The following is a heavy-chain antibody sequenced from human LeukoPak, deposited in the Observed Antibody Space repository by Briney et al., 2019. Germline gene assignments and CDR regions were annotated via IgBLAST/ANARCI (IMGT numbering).Heavy chain of an antibody. CDR3: ARSSRTSWYSDY. CDR2: ISSSYI. V-gene: IGHV3-21*01. CDR1: GFTFSNYS. D-gene: IGHD6-13*01. J-gene: IGHJ4*02. Sequence: PGGSLRLSCAASGFTFSNYSMNWVRQAPGKGLEWVSSISSSYIYYADSVKGRFAISRDNARNSLYLQMNSLRVEDTAVYYCARSSRTSWYSDYWGQGTLVTVSS.